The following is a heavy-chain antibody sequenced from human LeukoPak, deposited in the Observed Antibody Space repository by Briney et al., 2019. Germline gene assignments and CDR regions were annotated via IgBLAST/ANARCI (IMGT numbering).Heavy chain of an antibody. D-gene: IGHD2-2*03. CDR3: ATFVGIVSGTYTVPGGLLV. J-gene: IGHJ6*04. CDR1: EFSPTNFW. V-gene: IGHV3-7*01. CDR2: IKHDGTEK. Sequence: GGSLRLSCVASEFSPTNFWMTWVRRAPGRGLEWVANIKHDGTEKFYVDSVKGRFTISGDNAKNSLYLQMNSLRAEDTAVYYCATFVGIVSGTYTVPGGLLVWGKGTTVTVSS.